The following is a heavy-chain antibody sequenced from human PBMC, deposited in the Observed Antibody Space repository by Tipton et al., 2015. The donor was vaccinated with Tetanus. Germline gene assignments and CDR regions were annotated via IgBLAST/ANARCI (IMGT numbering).Heavy chain of an antibody. J-gene: IGHJ6*03. D-gene: IGHD2-2*01. CDR2: IYYSGST. Sequence: LRLSCSVSGDSIRSEDYYWGWIRQSPGKGLEWLGYIYYSGSTYNNPSLKSRVSISLDASKNQFSLSLNSVTAADSATHYCARLTCSSPSCYYYYYYYVDVWGTGTAVAVSS. CDR1: GDSIRSEDYY. V-gene: IGHV4-30-4*01. CDR3: ARLTCSSPSCYYYYYYYVDV.